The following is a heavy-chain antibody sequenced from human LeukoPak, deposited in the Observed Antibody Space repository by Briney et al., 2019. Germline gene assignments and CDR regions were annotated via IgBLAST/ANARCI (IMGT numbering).Heavy chain of an antibody. CDR3: ASSHGSAPFDY. Sequence: SETLSLTRTVSGGSISSSSYYWGWIRQPPGKGLEWIGSIYYSGSTYYNPSLKSRVTISVDTSKNQFSLKLSPVTAADTAVYYCASSHGSAPFDYWGQGTLVTVSS. V-gene: IGHV4-39*01. CDR1: GGSISSSSYY. CDR2: IYYSGST. D-gene: IGHD6-19*01. J-gene: IGHJ4*02.